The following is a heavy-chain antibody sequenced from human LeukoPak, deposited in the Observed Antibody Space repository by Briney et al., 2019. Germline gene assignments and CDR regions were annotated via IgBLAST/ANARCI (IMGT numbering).Heavy chain of an antibody. Sequence: GASVKVSCKASGQSLTGYFIHWVRQAPGQGLEWVGRIDPNTGDTIYAQNFQGRVTVTSATSISTAYMELSRLTSDDTAVYFCARLGLHGSGTYYFFDYWGQGTLVTSPQ. CDR1: GQSLTGYF. CDR3: ARLGLHGSGTYYFFDY. V-gene: IGHV1-2*06. D-gene: IGHD3-10*01. CDR2: IDPNTGDT. J-gene: IGHJ4*02.